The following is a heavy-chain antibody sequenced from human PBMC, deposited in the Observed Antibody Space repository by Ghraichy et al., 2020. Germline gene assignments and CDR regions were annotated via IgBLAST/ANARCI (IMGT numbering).Heavy chain of an antibody. V-gene: IGHV3-15*01. CDR3: TTAVIPAPGNWFDP. J-gene: IGHJ5*02. CDR2: IKSKTDGGTT. Sequence: GESLNISCAASGFTFSNAWMSWVRQAPGKGLEWVGRIKSKTDGGTTDYAAPVKGRFTISRDDSKNTLYLQMNSLKTEDTALYYCTTAVIPAPGNWFDPWGQGTLVTVSS. CDR1: GFTFSNAW. D-gene: IGHD2-2*01.